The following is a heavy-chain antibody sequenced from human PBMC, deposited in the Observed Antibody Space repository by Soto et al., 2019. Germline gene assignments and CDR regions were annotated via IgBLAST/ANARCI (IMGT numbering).Heavy chain of an antibody. CDR3: ARGLRGLMAAAGTDLYYYGMDV. J-gene: IGHJ6*02. CDR2: IIPIFGSA. CDR1: GATYSSFA. V-gene: IGHV1-69*13. Sequence: PVKISCKASGATYSSFAISWVRQAPGQGLQWMGGIIPIFGSAAYTQNFQGRVTITADESTTTAYMELSSLRSEDTAVYYCARGLRGLMAAAGTDLYYYGMDVWGQRTT. D-gene: IGHD6-13*01.